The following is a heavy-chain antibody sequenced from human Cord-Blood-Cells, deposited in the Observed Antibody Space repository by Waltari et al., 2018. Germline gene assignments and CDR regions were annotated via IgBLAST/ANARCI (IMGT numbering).Heavy chain of an antibody. J-gene: IGHJ3*02. D-gene: IGHD4-17*01. CDR1: GGSFSGYY. CDR2: INHSGST. Sequence: QVQLQQWGAGLLKPSETLSLTCAVSGGSFSGYYWSWIRQPPGKGLEWIGEINHSGSTNYNPSLKSRVTISVDTSKNQFSLKLSSVTAADTAVYYCARAPPGDYDDAFDIWGQGTMVTVSS. CDR3: ARAPPGDYDDAFDI. V-gene: IGHV4-34*01.